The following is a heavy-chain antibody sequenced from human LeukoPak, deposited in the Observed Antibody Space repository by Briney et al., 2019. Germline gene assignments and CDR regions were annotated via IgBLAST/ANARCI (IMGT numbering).Heavy chain of an antibody. CDR2: IYYSGST. V-gene: IGHV4-39*01. Sequence: PSETLSLTCTVSGGSISSSSYYWGWIRQPPGKGLEWIGSIYYSGSTYYNPSLKSRVTISVDTSKNQFSLKLSSVTAADTAVYYCARRTIAAAVGGGDSFDYWGQGTLVTVSS. D-gene: IGHD6-13*01. CDR3: ARRTIAAAVGGGDSFDY. CDR1: GGSISSSSYY. J-gene: IGHJ4*02.